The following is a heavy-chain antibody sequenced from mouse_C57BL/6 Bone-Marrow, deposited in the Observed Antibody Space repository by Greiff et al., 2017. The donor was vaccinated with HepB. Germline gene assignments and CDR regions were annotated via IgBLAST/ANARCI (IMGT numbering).Heavy chain of an antibody. Sequence: EVQLVESGGGLVKPGGSLKLSCAASGFTFSSYAMSWVRQTPEKRLEWVATISDGGSYTYYPDNVKGRFTISRDNAKNNLYLQMSHLKSEDTAMYYCAGGYYGYFDVWGTGTTVTVSS. CDR2: ISDGGSYT. CDR3: AGGYYGYFDV. CDR1: GFTFSSYA. V-gene: IGHV5-4*01. J-gene: IGHJ1*03. D-gene: IGHD1-1*02.